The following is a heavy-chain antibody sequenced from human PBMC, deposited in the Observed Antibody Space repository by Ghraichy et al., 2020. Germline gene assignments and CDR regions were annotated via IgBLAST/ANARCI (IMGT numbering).Heavy chain of an antibody. CDR3: AKDLATVTDLNWFDP. D-gene: IGHD4-17*01. CDR2: ISYDGSNK. J-gene: IGHJ5*02. Sequence: VAVISYDGSNKYYADSVKGRFTISRDNSKNTLYLQMNSLRAEDTAVYYCAKDLATVTDLNWFDPWGQGFLFTVSS. V-gene: IGHV3-30*18.